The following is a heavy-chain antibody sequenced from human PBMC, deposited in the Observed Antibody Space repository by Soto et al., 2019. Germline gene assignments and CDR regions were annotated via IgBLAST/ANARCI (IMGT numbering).Heavy chain of an antibody. Sequence: QVQLQESGPGLVKPSGTLSLTCAVSSGSISSSNWWSWVRQPPGKGLEWIGEIYHSGSNNYNPSLQIRVSIAVDTSENLFSQKLSSVPAADTAVYYCARALSGDYYREPMTQGRFDFWGQGTLVTVAS. J-gene: IGHJ4*02. CDR1: SGSISSSNW. D-gene: IGHD4-17*01. CDR3: ARALSGDYYREPMTQGRFDF. CDR2: IYHSGSN. V-gene: IGHV4-4*02.